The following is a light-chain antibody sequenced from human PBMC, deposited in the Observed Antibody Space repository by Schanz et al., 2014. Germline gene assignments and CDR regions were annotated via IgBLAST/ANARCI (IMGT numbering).Light chain of an antibody. V-gene: IGKV3-11*01. Sequence: EIVMTQSPATLSVSPGERATLSCRASQSVSSNLAWYQQKPGQAPRLLIYDASSRATGIPARFSGSGSGTDFTLTISSLEPEDFAIYYCHQRSNWPETFGGGTKVEIK. CDR2: DAS. CDR3: HQRSNWPET. CDR1: QSVSSN. J-gene: IGKJ4*01.